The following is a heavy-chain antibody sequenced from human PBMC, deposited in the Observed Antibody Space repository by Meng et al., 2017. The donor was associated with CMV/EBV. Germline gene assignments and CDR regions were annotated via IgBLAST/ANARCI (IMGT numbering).Heavy chain of an antibody. CDR2: ITPMSGGT. CDR1: GYTFTGYY. Sequence: ASVQVSCKASGYTFTGYYIHWVRQAPGHGLEWMGWITPMSGGTNYAQNFQDRVTMTRDTSTNTAYMELSRVRSDDTAVYYCARGNNWDRLLDFWGQGTLVTVSS. CDR3: ARGNNWDRLLDF. D-gene: IGHD3-3*01. V-gene: IGHV1-2*02. J-gene: IGHJ4*02.